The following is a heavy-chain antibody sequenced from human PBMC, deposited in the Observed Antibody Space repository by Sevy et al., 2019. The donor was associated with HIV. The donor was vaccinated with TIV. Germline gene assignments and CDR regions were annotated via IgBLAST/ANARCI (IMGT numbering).Heavy chain of an antibody. Sequence: ASVKVSCKASGDTFSSYAISWVRQAPGQGLEWMGGIIPIFGTANYAQKFQGRVTITADKSTSTAYMELSSLRSEDTAVYYCARDVGYYDFWSGYLEGYNWFDPWGQGTLVTVSS. CDR3: ARDVGYYDFWSGYLEGYNWFDP. CDR2: IIPIFGTA. J-gene: IGHJ5*02. V-gene: IGHV1-69*06. CDR1: GDTFSSYA. D-gene: IGHD3-3*01.